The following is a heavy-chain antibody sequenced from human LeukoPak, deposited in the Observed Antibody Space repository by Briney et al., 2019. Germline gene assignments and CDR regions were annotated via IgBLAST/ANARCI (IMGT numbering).Heavy chain of an antibody. D-gene: IGHD6-19*01. CDR1: GFTFRSYS. CDR2: ISSSSSYI. V-gene: IGHV3-21*01. Sequence: GGSLRLSCAASGFTFRSYSMNWVRQAPGKGLEWVSSISSSSSYIYYADSVKGRFTISRDNAKNSLYLQMNSLRPEDTAVYYCARGDNSGWYTMYDYHGMDVWGQGTTVTVSS. CDR3: ARGDNSGWYTMYDYHGMDV. J-gene: IGHJ6*02.